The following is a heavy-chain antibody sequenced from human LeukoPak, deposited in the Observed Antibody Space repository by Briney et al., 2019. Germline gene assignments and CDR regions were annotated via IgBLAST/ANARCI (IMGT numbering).Heavy chain of an antibody. J-gene: IGHJ4*02. V-gene: IGHV4-30-2*02. CDR1: GGSISSGGYS. Sequence: SQTLSLTCAVSGGSISSGGYSWSWIRQPPGKGLEWIGYIHHSGSTYYNPSLKSRVTISVDTSKNQFSLRLSSVTAADTAVYYCASGQFLVSNDYWGQGILVTVSS. CDR2: IHHSGST. CDR3: ASGQFLVSNDY. D-gene: IGHD5/OR15-5a*01.